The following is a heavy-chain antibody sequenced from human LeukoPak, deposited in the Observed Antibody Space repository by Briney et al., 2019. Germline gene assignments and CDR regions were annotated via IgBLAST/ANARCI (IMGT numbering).Heavy chain of an antibody. V-gene: IGHV4-4*07. J-gene: IGHJ4*02. CDR3: ARGKYQLLFLPFNY. CDR1: GGSISSYY. D-gene: IGHD2-2*01. Sequence: SETLSLTCTVSGGSISSYYWSWIRQPAGKGLEWIGRIYTSGSTNYNPSLKSRVTISVDTSKNQFSLKLSSVTAADTAVYYCARGKYQLLFLPFNYWGQGTLVTVSS. CDR2: IYTSGST.